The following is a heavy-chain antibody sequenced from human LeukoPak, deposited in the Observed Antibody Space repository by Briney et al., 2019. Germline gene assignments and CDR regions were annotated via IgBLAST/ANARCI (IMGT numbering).Heavy chain of an antibody. CDR3: ARDFSAAFGI. D-gene: IGHD2/OR15-2a*01. Sequence: SETLSLTCTVSGGSFGNYYWSWIRQPPGKGLEWIGYIYDSGTTNYNPSLNSRVTISVDTATNQFSLKLRSVTAADTAVYYCARDFSAAFGIWGQGTMVTVSS. CDR1: GGSFGNYY. CDR2: IYDSGTT. J-gene: IGHJ3*02. V-gene: IGHV4-59*01.